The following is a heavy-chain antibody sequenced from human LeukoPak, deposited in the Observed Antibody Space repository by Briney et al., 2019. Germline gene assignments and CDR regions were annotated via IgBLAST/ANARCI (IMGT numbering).Heavy chain of an antibody. D-gene: IGHD3-10*01. J-gene: IGHJ6*03. Sequence: ASVKVSXKASGYTFISYDINWVRQATGQGLEWMGWMNPNSGNTGYAQKFQGRVTMTRNTSISTAYMELSSLRSEDTAVYYCARARITMVRGVIGYYYYYMDVWGKGTTVTVSS. V-gene: IGHV1-8*01. CDR3: ARARITMVRGVIGYYYYYMDV. CDR2: MNPNSGNT. CDR1: GYTFISYD.